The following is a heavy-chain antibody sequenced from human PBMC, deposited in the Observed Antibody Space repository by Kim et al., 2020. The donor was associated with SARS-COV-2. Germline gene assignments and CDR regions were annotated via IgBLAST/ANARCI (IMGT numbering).Heavy chain of an antibody. J-gene: IGHJ4*02. CDR1: GGSISSGGYY. Sequence: LSLTCTVSGGSISSGGYYWSWIRQHPGKGLEWIGYIYYSGSTYYNPSLKSRVTISVDTSKNQFSLKLSSVTAADTAVYYCARDSERSPFDYWGQGTLVTVSS. CDR2: IYYSGST. CDR3: ARDSERSPFDY. V-gene: IGHV4-31*03.